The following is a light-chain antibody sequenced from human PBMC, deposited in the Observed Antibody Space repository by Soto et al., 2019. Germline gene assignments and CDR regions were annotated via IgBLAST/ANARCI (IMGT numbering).Light chain of an antibody. Sequence: EIVMTQSPATLSVSPGEGATLSCRASQSVRSNLAWYQQKPGQAPRLVIYAASTRATGIPDRFSGSVSGTEFTLTISSLQSEDFAVYYCQQYKNWPLFGQGTRLEIK. CDR2: AAS. V-gene: IGKV3-15*01. CDR3: QQYKNWPL. J-gene: IGKJ5*01. CDR1: QSVRSN.